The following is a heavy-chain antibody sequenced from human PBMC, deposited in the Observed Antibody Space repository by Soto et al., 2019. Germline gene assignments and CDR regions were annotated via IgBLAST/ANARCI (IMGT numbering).Heavy chain of an antibody. CDR1: GDSVSSNSAA. J-gene: IGHJ6*02. Sequence: SQTLSLTCVISGDSVSSNSAAWNWIRQSPSRGLEWLGRTYYRSKWYNDYAVSVKSRITINPDTSKNQFSLQLNSVTPEDTAVYYCARARAARPYYYYYYGMDVWGQGTTVTVSS. CDR2: TYYRSKWYN. D-gene: IGHD6-6*01. V-gene: IGHV6-1*01. CDR3: ARARAARPYYYYYYGMDV.